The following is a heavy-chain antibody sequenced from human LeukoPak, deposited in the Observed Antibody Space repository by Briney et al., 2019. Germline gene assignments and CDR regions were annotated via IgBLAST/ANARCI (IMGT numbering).Heavy chain of an antibody. J-gene: IGHJ4*02. Sequence: GGSLRLSCAASGFTFSSYEMNWVRQAPGKGLEWVSYICSCGCTIYYAHSVKGRFTISREIRKNSLYLKMKSLTPEDIHLYYLAKECGSSGYYGYWGQGALVTV. CDR2: ICSCGCTI. CDR3: AKECGSSGYYGY. CDR1: GFTFSSYE. V-gene: IGHV3-48*03. D-gene: IGHD6-6*01.